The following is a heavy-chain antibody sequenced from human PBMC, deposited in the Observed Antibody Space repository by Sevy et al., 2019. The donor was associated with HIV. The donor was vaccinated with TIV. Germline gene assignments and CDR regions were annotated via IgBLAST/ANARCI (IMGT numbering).Heavy chain of an antibody. CDR3: ARDRSSGIAARLPPIDY. Sequence: ASVKVSCKASGYTFTSYGISWVRQAPGQGLEWMGWISAYNGNTNYAQKLQGRVTMTTDTSTSTAYMELSSLRSDDTAVYYCARDRSSGIAARLPPIDYWGQGTLVTVSS. J-gene: IGHJ4*02. V-gene: IGHV1-18*01. CDR1: GYTFTSYG. CDR2: ISAYNGNT. D-gene: IGHD6-6*01.